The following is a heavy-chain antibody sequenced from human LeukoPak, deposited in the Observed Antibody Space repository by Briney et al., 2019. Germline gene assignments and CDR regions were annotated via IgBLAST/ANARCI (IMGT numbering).Heavy chain of an antibody. CDR2: INPNGGGT. Sequence: ASVKVSCKASGYTFTGYYMHWVRRAPGQGLEWMGWINPNGGGTNYAQKFQGWVTMTRDTSISTAYMELSRLRSDDTAVYYCARAESVIVVVPAAGLDYWGQGTLVTVSS. CDR3: ARAESVIVVVPAAGLDY. D-gene: IGHD2-2*01. J-gene: IGHJ4*02. V-gene: IGHV1-2*04. CDR1: GYTFTGYY.